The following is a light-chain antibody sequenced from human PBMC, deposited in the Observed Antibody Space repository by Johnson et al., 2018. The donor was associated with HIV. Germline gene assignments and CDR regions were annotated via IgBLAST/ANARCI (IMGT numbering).Light chain of an antibody. Sequence: QSVLTQPPSVSAAPGQKVTISCSGSSSNIGNNYVSWYQQLPHTAPKLLISDNDKRPSGIPDRFSGSKSGAAATLDITGLQTRDEADYYCGTWDNSLNVYVSGTGTKVTVL. CDR2: DND. CDR3: GTWDNSLNVYV. J-gene: IGLJ1*01. V-gene: IGLV1-51*01. CDR1: SSNIGNNY.